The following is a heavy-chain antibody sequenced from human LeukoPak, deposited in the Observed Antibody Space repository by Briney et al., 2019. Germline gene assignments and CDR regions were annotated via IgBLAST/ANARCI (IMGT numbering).Heavy chain of an antibody. CDR1: GFTFSSYG. V-gene: IGHV3-30*02. CDR3: AKDPYCSGGSCQIAP. Sequence: GGSLRLPCAASGFTFSSYGMHWVRQAPGKGLEWVAFIRYDGSNKYYADSVKGRFTISRDNSKNTLYLQMNSLRAEDTAVYYCAKDPYCSGGSCQIAPWGQGTLVTVSS. CDR2: IRYDGSNK. J-gene: IGHJ5*02. D-gene: IGHD2-15*01.